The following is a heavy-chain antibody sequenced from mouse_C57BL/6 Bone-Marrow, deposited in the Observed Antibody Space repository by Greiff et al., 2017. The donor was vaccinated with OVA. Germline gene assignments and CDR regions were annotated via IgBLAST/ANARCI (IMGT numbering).Heavy chain of an antibody. V-gene: IGHV14-4*01. D-gene: IGHD2-4*01. Sequence: VQLQQSGAELVRPGASVKLSCTASGFNIKDDYMHWVKQRPEQGLEWIGWIDPENGDTEYAPKFQGKATITADTSSNTAYLQLSSLTSEDTAIYYCARYSYDYDWYFDVWGTGTTVTVSS. CDR1: GFNIKDDY. J-gene: IGHJ1*03. CDR3: ARYSYDYDWYFDV. CDR2: IDPENGDT.